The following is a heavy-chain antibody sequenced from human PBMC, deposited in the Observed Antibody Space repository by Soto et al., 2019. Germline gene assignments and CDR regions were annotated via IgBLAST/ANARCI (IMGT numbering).Heavy chain of an antibody. CDR2: INPILDST. J-gene: IGHJ4*02. Sequence: QEQVVQSGPAMKEPGSSVKVSCRASGIMSSGYGFSWVRQAPGQGLECVGMINPILDSTHYAQNLQGRVSLSVDKSRDTAYLEVTSLRLEDTAIYFCATMKRARLDSWGRGTVVTVSS. V-gene: IGHV1-69*09. CDR1: GIMSSGYG. D-gene: IGHD6-25*01. CDR3: ATMKRARLDS.